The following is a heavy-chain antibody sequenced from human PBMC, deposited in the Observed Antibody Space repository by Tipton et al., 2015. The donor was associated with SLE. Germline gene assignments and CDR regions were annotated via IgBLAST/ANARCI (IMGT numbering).Heavy chain of an antibody. CDR3: ASSYYDSSGGRAD. CDR2: IYYSGST. J-gene: IGHJ4*02. D-gene: IGHD3-22*01. Sequence: TLSLTCTVSGGSISSGSYYWSWIRQPAGKGLEWIGYIYYSGSTYYNPSLKSRVTISVDTSKNQFSLKLSSVTAADTAVYYCASSYYDSSGGRADWGQGTLVTVSS. V-gene: IGHV4-30-4*08. CDR1: GGSISSGSYY.